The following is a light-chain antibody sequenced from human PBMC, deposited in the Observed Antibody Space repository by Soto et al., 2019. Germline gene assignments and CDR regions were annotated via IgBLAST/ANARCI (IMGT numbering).Light chain of an antibody. V-gene: IGLV2-14*03. CDR1: SSDVGGYNY. CDR2: DVS. Sequence: QSVLTQPASVSGSPGQSITISCTGTSSDVGGYNYVSWYQHHPGKAPKLIIYDVSNRPSGVSIRFSASKSDNTASLTISGLQPEDEADYHSSSYTTSNTRQIVFGTGTKVTVL. J-gene: IGLJ1*01. CDR3: SSYTTSNTRQIV.